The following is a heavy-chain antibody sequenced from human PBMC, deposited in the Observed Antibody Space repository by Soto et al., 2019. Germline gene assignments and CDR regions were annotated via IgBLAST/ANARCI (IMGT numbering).Heavy chain of an antibody. J-gene: IGHJ4*02. CDR2: IYHSGST. CDR3: ARAESNSSGDYFDY. CDR1: GYSISSGYY. D-gene: IGHD6-19*01. V-gene: IGHV4-38-2*01. Sequence: PSETLSLTCAVSGYSISSGYYWGWIRQPPGKGLEWIGSIYHSGSTYYNPSLKSRVTMSVDTSKNQFSLKLSSVTAADTAVYYCARAESNSSGDYFDYWGQGTLVTVSS.